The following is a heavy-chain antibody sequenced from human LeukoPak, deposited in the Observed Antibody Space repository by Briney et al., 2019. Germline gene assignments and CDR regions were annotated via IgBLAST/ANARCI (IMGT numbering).Heavy chain of an antibody. CDR3: GRRPPYYSLEHYGMDV. J-gene: IGHJ6*04. CDR2: IIPIFGTA. V-gene: IGHV1-69*01. D-gene: IGHD3-16*01. CDR1: GGTVSSYA. Sequence: SVQGSCKASGGTVSSYAIIWVRQAPGQGLEWMGGIIPIFGTANYAQKFQGRVTITADESTSTDYMELSSLRSEDTAVYYCGRRPPYYSLEHYGMDVWGKGTTVTVSS.